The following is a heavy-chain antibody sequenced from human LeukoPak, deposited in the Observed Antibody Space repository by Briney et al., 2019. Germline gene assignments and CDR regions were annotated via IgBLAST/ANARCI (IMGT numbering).Heavy chain of an antibody. CDR1: GGSISSSSYY. V-gene: IGHV4-39*07. Sequence: PSETLSLTCTVSGGSISSSSYYWGWIRQPPGKGLEWIGEINHSGSTNYNPSLKSRVTISVDTSKNQFSLKLSSVTAADTAVYYCARTVLRYAAYYYYYMDVWGKGTTVTVSS. CDR3: ARTVLRYAAYYYYYMDV. J-gene: IGHJ6*03. D-gene: IGHD3-9*01. CDR2: INHSGST.